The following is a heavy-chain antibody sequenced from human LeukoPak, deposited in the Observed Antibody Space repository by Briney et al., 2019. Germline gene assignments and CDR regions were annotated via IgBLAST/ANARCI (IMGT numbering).Heavy chain of an antibody. D-gene: IGHD4-17*01. CDR1: GFTFSSYA. Sequence: PGGSLRLSCAASGFTFSSYAMSWVRQAPGKGLEWVSAISGSGGSTYYADSVKGRFTISRDNSKNTLYLQMNSLRAEDTAVYYCASSVWGFGDYTFDYWGQGTLATVSS. V-gene: IGHV3-23*01. J-gene: IGHJ4*02. CDR2: ISGSGGST. CDR3: ASSVWGFGDYTFDY.